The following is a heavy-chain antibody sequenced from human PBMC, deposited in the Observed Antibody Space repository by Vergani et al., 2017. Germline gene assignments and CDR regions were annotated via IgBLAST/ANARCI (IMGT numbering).Heavy chain of an antibody. CDR3: VRREGHNQAPFDN. CDR2: INWNGGTT. CDR1: GFAFGDFG. D-gene: IGHD5-24*01. Sequence: EVQLLQSEGAVVQPEGSLRLSCVGSGFAFGDFGMSWVRQVPGKGLVWVAGINWNGGTTIYGDPVTGRFTISRDNAKNSLYLQMNSLRDGDTALYYCVRREGHNQAPFDNWGQGTLVIVSS. J-gene: IGHJ4*02. V-gene: IGHV3-20*04.